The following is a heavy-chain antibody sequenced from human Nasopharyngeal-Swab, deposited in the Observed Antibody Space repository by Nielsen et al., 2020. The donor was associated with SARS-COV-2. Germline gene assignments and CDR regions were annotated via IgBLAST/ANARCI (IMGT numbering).Heavy chain of an antibody. V-gene: IGHV1-46*01. J-gene: IGHJ3*02. D-gene: IGHD2-8*01. Sequence: WVRQAPGQGLEWMGIINPSGGSTSYAQKFQGRVTMTRDTSTSTVYMELSSLRSEDTAVYCCARGRDCTNGVCYAGGTDAFDIWGQGTMVTVSS. CDR2: INPSGGST. CDR3: ARGRDCTNGVCYAGGTDAFDI.